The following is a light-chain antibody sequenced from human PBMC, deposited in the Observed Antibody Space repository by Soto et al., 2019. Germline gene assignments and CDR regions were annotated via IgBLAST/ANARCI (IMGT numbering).Light chain of an antibody. V-gene: IGLV2-11*01. CDR3: CSYAGSYTLV. J-gene: IGLJ2*01. CDR1: SSDVGGYNY. CDR2: DVS. Sequence: QSALTQPRSVSGSPGQSVTIPCTGTSSDVGGYNYVSWYQQHPGKAPKLMIYDVSKRPSGVPDRFSGSKSGNTASLTISGLQAEDEADYYCCSYAGSYTLVFGGGTTLTVL.